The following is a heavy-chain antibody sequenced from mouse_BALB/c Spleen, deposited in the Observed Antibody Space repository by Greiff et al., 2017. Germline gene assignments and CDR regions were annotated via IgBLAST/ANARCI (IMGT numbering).Heavy chain of an antibody. CDR3: AIYYYGSSPRFAY. CDR1: GYSITSGYS. D-gene: IGHD1-1*01. Sequence: DVQLQESGPDLVKPSQSLSLTCTVTGYSITSGYSWHWIRQFPGNTLAWMGYIHYSGSTNYNPSLNSRISITRDTSKNQFFLQLNAVTTEDTATYYCAIYYYGSSPRFAYWGQGTLVTVAA. J-gene: IGHJ3*01. V-gene: IGHV3-1*02. CDR2: IHYSGST.